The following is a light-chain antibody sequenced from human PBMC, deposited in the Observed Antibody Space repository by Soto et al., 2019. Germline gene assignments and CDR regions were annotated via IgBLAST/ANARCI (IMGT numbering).Light chain of an antibody. CDR1: SGDVGSYNL. J-gene: IGLJ1*01. CDR2: DVG. V-gene: IGLV2-11*01. CDR3: CSYAGSYTRV. Sequence: QSALTQPASVSGSPGQSITISLTGTSGDVGSYNLVSWHQHHPGKGPRVIIYDVGKRPSGVPDRFSGSKSDNTASLTISGLQAEDEADYYCCSYAGSYTRVFGTGTKLTVL.